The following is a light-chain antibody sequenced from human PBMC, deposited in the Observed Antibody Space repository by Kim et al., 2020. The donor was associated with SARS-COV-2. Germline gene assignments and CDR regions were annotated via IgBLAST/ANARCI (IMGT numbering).Light chain of an antibody. CDR2: ENY. Sequence: QRVAITCSGSRSNIESNYVYWYQQLPGAAPKLLIYENYQRPSGVPDRFSGAKSGTSAYLAISGLRSEDEADYYCAAWDDSLSVHYVFGTGTKVTVL. V-gene: IGLV1-47*01. CDR1: RSNIESNY. CDR3: AAWDDSLSVHYV. J-gene: IGLJ1*01.